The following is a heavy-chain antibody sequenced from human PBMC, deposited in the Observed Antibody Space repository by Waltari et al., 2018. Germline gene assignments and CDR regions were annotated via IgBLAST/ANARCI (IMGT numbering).Heavy chain of an antibody. CDR2: IYHSGST. V-gene: IGHV4-38-2*01. Sequence: QVQLQESGPGLVKPSETLSLTCAVSGYSISSGYYCGWIRQPPGKGREWIGSIYHSGSTYYNPSLKSRVTISVDTSKNQFSLKLSSVTAADTAVYYCATYPYYYDSSGYYPTVDAFDIWGQGTMVTVSS. D-gene: IGHD3-22*01. J-gene: IGHJ3*02. CDR3: ATYPYYYDSSGYYPTVDAFDI. CDR1: GYSISSGYY.